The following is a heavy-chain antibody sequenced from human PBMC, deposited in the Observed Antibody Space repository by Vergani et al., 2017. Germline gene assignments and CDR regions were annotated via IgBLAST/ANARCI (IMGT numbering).Heavy chain of an antibody. J-gene: IGHJ4*02. CDR3: EKDGDY. CDR1: GFPYSSYA. V-gene: IGHV3-23*01. Sequence: EVQLLESGGGLVQPGGSLRLSCAASGFPYSSYAMSWVRQAPGKGLVWVSAISGSGGSTYYADTVKGRFTIYRDNSKHTLYLQMNNLRAEDTSVYYCEKDGDYWGQGTLVTVSS. CDR2: ISGSGGST.